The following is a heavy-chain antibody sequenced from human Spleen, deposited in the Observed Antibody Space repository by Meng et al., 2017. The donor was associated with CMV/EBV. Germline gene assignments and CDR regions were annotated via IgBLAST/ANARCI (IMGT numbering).Heavy chain of an antibody. CDR1: GFTFSGYA. CDR3: ARGGYSYVNGYFDY. J-gene: IGHJ4*02. D-gene: IGHD5-18*01. CDR2: ISYDGSNK. Sequence: SGFTFSGYAMHWVRQAPGKGLEWVAVISYDGSNKYYADSVKGRFTISRDNSKNTLYLQMNSLRAEDTAVYYCARGGYSYVNGYFDYWGQGTLVTVSS. V-gene: IGHV3-30-3*01.